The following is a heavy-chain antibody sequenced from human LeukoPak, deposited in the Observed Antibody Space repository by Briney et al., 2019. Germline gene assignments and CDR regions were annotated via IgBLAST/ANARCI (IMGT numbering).Heavy chain of an antibody. J-gene: IGHJ4*02. Sequence: ASVKVPCKASGYTFTSYGISWVRQAPGQGLEWMGWISAYNGNTNYAQKLQGRVTMTTDTSTSTAYMELRSLRSDDTAVYYCARDPLFRLAVAGRSSLDYWGQGTLVTVSS. CDR3: ARDPLFRLAVAGRSSLDY. V-gene: IGHV1-18*01. D-gene: IGHD6-19*01. CDR1: GYTFTSYG. CDR2: ISAYNGNT.